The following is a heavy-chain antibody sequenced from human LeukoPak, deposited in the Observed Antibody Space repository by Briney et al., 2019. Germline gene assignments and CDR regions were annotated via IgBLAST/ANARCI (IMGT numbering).Heavy chain of an antibody. V-gene: IGHV4-61*02. J-gene: IGHJ4*02. CDR3: AGHVSVAVTNFVDD. D-gene: IGHD6-19*01. Sequence: PSHTLSLTRTVSGVSISSDTYYWSWIRQPAGKGLEGIGRISISGSTNYNPSLKSRVKFSLQTSENQFSLRLRSVSAADTSVFYRAGHVSVAVTNFVDDWGQGTLVTVSS. CDR1: GVSISSDTYY. CDR2: ISISGST.